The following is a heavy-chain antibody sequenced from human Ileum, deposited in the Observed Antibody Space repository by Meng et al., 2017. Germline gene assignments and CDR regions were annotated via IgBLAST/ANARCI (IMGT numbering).Heavy chain of an antibody. J-gene: IGHJ5*01. CDR2: ISTASNYI. CDR3: ARNSGWFDS. CDR1: GFDFSDYT. Sequence: EVQLGESGGGRVKPGGASRLSCAAAGFDFSDYTMTWVRQAPGKGLEWISSISTASNYIYYADSLRGRSTISRDNAKNSLYLEMNTLRAEDTAVYYCARNSGWFDSWGQGALVTVSS. D-gene: IGHD1-26*01. V-gene: IGHV3-21*06.